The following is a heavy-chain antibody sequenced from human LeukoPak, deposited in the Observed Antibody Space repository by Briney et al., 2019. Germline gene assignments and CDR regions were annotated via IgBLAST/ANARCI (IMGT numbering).Heavy chain of an antibody. V-gene: IGHV4-61*09. CDR1: GGSISSGGYY. CDR2: IYTSGST. D-gene: IGHD2-2*03. J-gene: IGHJ5*02. CDR3: ARVREGGYCSSTSCLENWFDP. Sequence: PSQTLSLTCTVSGGSISSGGYYWSWIRQPAGKGLEWIGHIYTSGSTNYNPSLKSRVTMSVDTSKNQFSLKLSSVTAADTAVYYCARVREGGYCSSTSCLENWFDPWGQGTLVTVSS.